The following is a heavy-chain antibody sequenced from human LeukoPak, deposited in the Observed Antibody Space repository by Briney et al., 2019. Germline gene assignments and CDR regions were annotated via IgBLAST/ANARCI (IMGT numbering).Heavy chain of an antibody. CDR3: ARGNSDRFPPYMDY. Sequence: SETLSLTCTVSGNSISSGNYWGWIRQSPGKGLEWIGTIYHSGSTYYNPSLKSRVTISVDTSKNQISLRLSSVTAADTAIYYCARGNSDRFPPYMDYWGQGILVIVSS. CDR2: IYHSGST. J-gene: IGHJ4*02. D-gene: IGHD2-21*01. CDR1: GNSISSGNY. V-gene: IGHV4-38-2*02.